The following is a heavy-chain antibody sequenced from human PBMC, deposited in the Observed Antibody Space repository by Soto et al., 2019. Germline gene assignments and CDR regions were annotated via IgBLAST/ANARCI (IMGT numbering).Heavy chain of an antibody. CDR3: TRGSRFLEWLLPFDY. CDR2: IRSKAYGGTT. CDR1: GFTFGEYA. V-gene: IGHV3-49*04. Sequence: PGVSLRLSCTASGFTFGEYAMSWVRQAPGKGLEWVGFIRSKAYGGTTEYAASVKGRFTISRDDSKSIAYLQMNSLRTEDTAVYYCTRGSRFLEWLLPFDYWGQGTLVTVSS. D-gene: IGHD3-3*01. J-gene: IGHJ4*02.